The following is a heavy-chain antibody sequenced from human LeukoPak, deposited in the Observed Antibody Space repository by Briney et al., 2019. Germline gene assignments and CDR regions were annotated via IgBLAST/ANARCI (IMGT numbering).Heavy chain of an antibody. CDR1: AFTYSSYE. V-gene: IGHV3-48*03. J-gene: IGHJ3*02. Sequence: PGGSLRLSCAASAFTYSSYEMNWVRQAPGKGLEWVSYISSSGSTIYYADSVKGRFTISRDNSKNTLYLQMNSLRAEDTAVYYCATLPITMIVVVITKGNDAFDIWGQGTMVTVSS. CDR3: ATLPITMIVVVITKGNDAFDI. CDR2: ISSSGSTI. D-gene: IGHD3-22*01.